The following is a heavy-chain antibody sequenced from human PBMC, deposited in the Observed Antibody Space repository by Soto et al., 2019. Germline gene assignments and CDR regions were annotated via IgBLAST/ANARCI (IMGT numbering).Heavy chain of an antibody. Sequence: GGSLRLSCAASGFTFSSYAMSWVRQAPGKGLEWVSAISGSGGSTYYADSVKGRFTISRDNSKNTLYLQMNSLRAEDTAVYYCAKSLIDATALDRYSSGWPYYFDYWGQGTLVTVSS. CDR2: ISGSGGST. CDR1: GFTFSSYA. V-gene: IGHV3-23*01. CDR3: AKSLIDATALDRYSSGWPYYFDY. D-gene: IGHD6-19*01. J-gene: IGHJ4*02.